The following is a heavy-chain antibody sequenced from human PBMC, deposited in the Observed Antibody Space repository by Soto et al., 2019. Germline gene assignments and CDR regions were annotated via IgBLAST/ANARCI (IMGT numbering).Heavy chain of an antibody. CDR1: GGSISSSSYY. V-gene: IGHV4-39*01. Sequence: QLQLQESGPGLVKPSETLSLTCTVSGGSISSSSYYWGWIRQPPGKGLEWIGSIYYSGSTYYNPSLKSRVTISVDTSKNQFSLKLSSVTAADTAVYYCARMITMVRGVIIPLNWFDPWGQGTLVTVSS. CDR3: ARMITMVRGVIIPLNWFDP. J-gene: IGHJ5*02. D-gene: IGHD3-10*01. CDR2: IYYSGST.